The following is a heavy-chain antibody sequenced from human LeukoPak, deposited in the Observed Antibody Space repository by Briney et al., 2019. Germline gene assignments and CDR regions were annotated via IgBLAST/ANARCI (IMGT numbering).Heavy chain of an antibody. Sequence: PSETLSLTCAVYGESFSGYYWSWIRQPPGKGLEGIGEINHSGSTNYNPSLKSRVTISVDTSKNQFSLKLSSVTAADTAVYYCARRLPYGSGSYGYWGQGTLVTVSS. CDR3: ARRLPYGSGSYGY. CDR2: INHSGST. V-gene: IGHV4-34*01. D-gene: IGHD3-10*01. CDR1: GESFSGYY. J-gene: IGHJ4*02.